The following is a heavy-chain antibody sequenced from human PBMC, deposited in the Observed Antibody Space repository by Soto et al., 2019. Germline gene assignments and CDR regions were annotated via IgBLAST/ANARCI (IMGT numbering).Heavy chain of an antibody. CDR1: GYTFTSYY. Sequence: ASVKVSCKASGYTFTSYYMHWVRQAPGQGLEWMGIINPSGGSTSYAQKFQGRVTMTRDTSTSTVYMELSSLRSEDTAVYYCARYFNYYDSSGYPDYWGQXTLVTVAS. CDR3: ARYFNYYDSSGYPDY. D-gene: IGHD3-22*01. V-gene: IGHV1-46*01. CDR2: INPSGGST. J-gene: IGHJ4*02.